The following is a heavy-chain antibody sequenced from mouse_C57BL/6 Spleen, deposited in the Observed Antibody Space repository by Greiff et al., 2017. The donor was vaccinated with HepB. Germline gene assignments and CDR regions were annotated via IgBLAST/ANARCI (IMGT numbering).Heavy chain of an antibody. CDR2: IYPGGGYT. D-gene: IGHD1-1*01. V-gene: IGHV1-63*01. CDR3: ACYYGSSYGAMDY. CDR1: GYTFTNYW. J-gene: IGHJ4*01. Sequence: VKLQESGAELVRPGTSVKMSCKASGYTFTNYWIGWAKQRPGHGLEWIGDIYPGGGYTNYNEKFKGKATLTADKSSSTAYMQFSSLTSEDSAIYYCACYYGSSYGAMDYWGQGTSVTVSS.